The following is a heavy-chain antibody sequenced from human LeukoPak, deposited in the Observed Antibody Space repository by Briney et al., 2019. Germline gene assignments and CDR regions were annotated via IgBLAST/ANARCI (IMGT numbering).Heavy chain of an antibody. J-gene: IGHJ6*02. D-gene: IGHD6-13*01. Sequence: GASVKVSCKASGGTFSSYAISWVRQAPGQGLEWMGRIIPILGIANYAQKFQGRVTITADKSTSTAYMELSSLRSEDTAVYYCARATFGGGAAAGHKKPYYYYGMDVWGQGTTVTVSS. CDR2: IIPILGIA. V-gene: IGHV1-69*04. CDR1: GGTFSSYA. CDR3: ARATFGGGAAAGHKKPYYYYGMDV.